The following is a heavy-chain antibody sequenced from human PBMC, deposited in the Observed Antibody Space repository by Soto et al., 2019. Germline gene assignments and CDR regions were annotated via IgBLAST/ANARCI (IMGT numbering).Heavy chain of an antibody. CDR1: GGSFSGYY. CDR3: ARGGGYSGYRAYYYYSMDL. J-gene: IGHJ6*02. Sequence: QVQLQQWGAGLLKPSETLSLTCAVYGGSFSGYYWSWIRQPPGKGLEWIGEINHSGSTNYNPPLNHPATVSVPTPNNQSSLHQSSVTASDTAVYYSARGGGYSGYRAYYYYSMDLWGQVTAVPVSS. D-gene: IGHD5-12*01. CDR2: INHSGST. V-gene: IGHV4-34*02.